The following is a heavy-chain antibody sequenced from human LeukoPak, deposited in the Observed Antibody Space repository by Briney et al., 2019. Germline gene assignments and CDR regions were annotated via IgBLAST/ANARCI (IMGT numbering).Heavy chain of an antibody. D-gene: IGHD3-16*01. CDR1: GYTFTSYG. CDR2: ISAYNGNT. V-gene: IGHV1-18*01. J-gene: IGHJ4*02. Sequence: ASVKVSCKASGYTFTSYGISWVRQAPGQGLEWMGWISAYNGNTNYAQKLQGRDTMTTDTSTSTAYTELRSLRSDDTAVYYCAILGVLDYFDYWGQGTLVTVSS. CDR3: AILGVLDYFDY.